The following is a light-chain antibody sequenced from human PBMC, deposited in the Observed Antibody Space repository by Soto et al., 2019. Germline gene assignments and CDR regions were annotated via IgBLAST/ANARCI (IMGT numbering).Light chain of an antibody. CDR2: LGS. Sequence: DIVMTQSPLSLPVTPGEPASISCRSSQSLLHSNGYNCLDWYLQKPGQSPQLLIYLGSNRASGVPDRFSGSGSGTDFTLKISRVEAEDVGVYYCMQVLQTPLTFGGGTKVEIK. CDR3: MQVLQTPLT. V-gene: IGKV2-28*01. CDR1: QSLLHSNGYNC. J-gene: IGKJ4*01.